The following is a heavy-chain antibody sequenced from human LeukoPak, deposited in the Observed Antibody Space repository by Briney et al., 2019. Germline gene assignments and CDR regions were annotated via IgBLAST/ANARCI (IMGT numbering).Heavy chain of an antibody. CDR1: GGSISSYY. V-gene: IGHV4-59*01. CDR3: ARFSFIAAAARGYFDY. Sequence: SETLYLTCTVSGGSISSYYWSWIRQPPGKGLEWIGYIYYSGSTNYNPSLKSRVTISVDTSKNQFSLKLSSVTAADTAVYYCARFSFIAAAARGYFDYWGQGTLVTVSS. CDR2: IYYSGST. J-gene: IGHJ4*02. D-gene: IGHD6-13*01.